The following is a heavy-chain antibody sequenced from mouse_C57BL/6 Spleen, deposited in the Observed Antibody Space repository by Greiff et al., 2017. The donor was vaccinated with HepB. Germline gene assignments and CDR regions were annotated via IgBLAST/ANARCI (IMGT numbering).Heavy chain of an antibody. D-gene: IGHD1-1*01. CDR1: GFNIKDYY. V-gene: IGHV14-1*01. Sequence: VHVKQSGAELVRPGASVKLSCTASGFNIKDYYMHWVKQRPEQGLEWIGRIDPEDGDTEYAPKFQGKATMTADTSSNTAYLQLSSLTSEDTAVYYCTLYYYGSPFAYWGQGTLVTVSA. CDR3: TLYYYGSPFAY. CDR2: IDPEDGDT. J-gene: IGHJ3*01.